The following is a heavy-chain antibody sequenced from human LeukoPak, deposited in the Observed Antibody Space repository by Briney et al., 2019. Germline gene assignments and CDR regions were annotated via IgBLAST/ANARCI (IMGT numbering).Heavy chain of an antibody. V-gene: IGHV3-21*01. CDR1: GFTFSSYS. CDR2: ISSSSSYI. CDR3: ARGTRLRGTYCSGGSCGNWFDP. D-gene: IGHD2-15*01. J-gene: IGHJ5*02. Sequence: GGSLRLSCAASGFTFSSYSMNWVRQAPGKGLEWVSSISSSSSYIYYADSVKGRFTISRDNAKDSLYLQMNSLRAEDTAVYYCARGTRLRGTYCSGGSCGNWFDPWGQGTLVTVPS.